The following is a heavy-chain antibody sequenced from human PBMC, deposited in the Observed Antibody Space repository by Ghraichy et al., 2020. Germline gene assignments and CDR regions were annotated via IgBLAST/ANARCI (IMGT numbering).Heavy chain of an antibody. V-gene: IGHV1-18*04. CDR2: ISAYNGNT. D-gene: IGHD2-2*03. Sequence: ASVKVSCKASGYTFTSYGISWVRQAPGQGLEWMGWISAYNGNTNYAQKLQGRVTMTTDTSTSTAYMELRSLRSDDTAVYYCARLDIVVVPALSLYGMDVWGQGTTVTVSS. J-gene: IGHJ6*02. CDR3: ARLDIVVVPALSLYGMDV. CDR1: GYTFTSYG.